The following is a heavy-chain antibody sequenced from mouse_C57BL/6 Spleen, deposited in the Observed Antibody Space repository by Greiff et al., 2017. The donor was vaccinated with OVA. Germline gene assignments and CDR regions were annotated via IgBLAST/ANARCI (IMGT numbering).Heavy chain of an antibody. CDR2: INPGSGGT. Sequence: VQLQQSGAELVRPGTSVKVSCKASGYAFTNYLIEWVKQRPGQGLEWIGVINPGSGGTNYNEKFKGKATLTADKSSSTAYMQLSSLTSEDSAVYFCARSSGSSRYFDVWGTGTTVTVSS. CDR1: GYAFTNYL. J-gene: IGHJ1*03. V-gene: IGHV1-54*01. D-gene: IGHD1-1*01. CDR3: ARSSGSSRYFDV.